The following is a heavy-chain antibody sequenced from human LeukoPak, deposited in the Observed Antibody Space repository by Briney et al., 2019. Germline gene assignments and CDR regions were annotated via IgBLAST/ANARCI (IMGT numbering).Heavy chain of an antibody. CDR3: ARGYCSSTSCPPAPYWYFDL. V-gene: IGHV3-21*01. CDR1: GFTFSSYS. J-gene: IGHJ2*01. D-gene: IGHD2-2*01. CDR2: ISSSSSYV. Sequence: GGSLRLSCAASGFTFSSYSMNWVRQAPGKGLEWVSSISSSSSYVYYADSVKGRFTISRDSSKNTLYLQMNSLRAEDTAVYYCARGYCSSTSCPPAPYWYFDLWGRGTLVTVSS.